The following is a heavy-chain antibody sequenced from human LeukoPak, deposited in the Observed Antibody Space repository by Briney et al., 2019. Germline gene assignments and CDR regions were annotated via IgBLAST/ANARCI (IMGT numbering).Heavy chain of an antibody. V-gene: IGHV3-48*03. CDR2: ISSSGNTI. CDR3: AIGPSIAARYDAFDI. CDR1: EFTFTSYD. Sequence: GGSLRLSCAASEFTFTSYDLNWVRQAPGKGLEWVSYISSSGNTISYADSVKGRFTISRDNAKNSLYLQVISLRAEDTAVYYCAIGPSIAARYDAFDIWGQGTMVTVSS. D-gene: IGHD6-6*01. J-gene: IGHJ3*02.